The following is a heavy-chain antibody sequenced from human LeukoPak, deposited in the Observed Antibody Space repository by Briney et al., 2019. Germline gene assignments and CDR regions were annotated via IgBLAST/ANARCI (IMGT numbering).Heavy chain of an antibody. CDR1: GYTFTSYY. Sequence: ASVKDSCKASGYTFTSYYMHWVRQAPGQGLEWMGIINPSGGSTSYAQKFQGRVTMTRDTSTSTVYMELSSLRSEDTAVYYCARVTGRYGMDVWGQGTTVTVSS. V-gene: IGHV1-46*01. J-gene: IGHJ6*02. CDR2: INPSGGST. D-gene: IGHD1-20*01. CDR3: ARVTGRYGMDV.